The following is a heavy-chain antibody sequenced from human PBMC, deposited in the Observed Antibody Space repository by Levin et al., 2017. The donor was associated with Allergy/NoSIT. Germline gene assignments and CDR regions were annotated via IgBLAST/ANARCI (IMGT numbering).Heavy chain of an antibody. J-gene: IGHJ4*02. V-gene: IGHV4-34*01. CDR3: ARNGYSSSSRDY. CDR1: GGSFSGYY. Sequence: SQTLSLTCAVYGGSFSGYYWSWIRQPPGKGLEWIGEINHSGSTNYNPSLKSRVTISVDTSKNQFSLKLSSVTAADTAVYYCARNGYSSSSRDYWGQGTLVTVSS. CDR2: INHSGST. D-gene: IGHD6-6*01.